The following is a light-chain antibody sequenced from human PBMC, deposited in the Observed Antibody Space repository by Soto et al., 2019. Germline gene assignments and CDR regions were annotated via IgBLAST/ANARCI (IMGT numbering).Light chain of an antibody. V-gene: IGLV2-23*03. CDR2: EGT. CDR3: CSYAGSSTFAV. CDR1: SSDVGSYNL. Sequence: QSALTQPASVSGSPGQSITISCTGTSSDVGSYNLVSWYQQHPGKAPKLMIYEGTKRPSGVSNRFSGSKSGNTASLTISGLQAEDEADYYCCSYAGSSTFAVFGTGTSSPS. J-gene: IGLJ1*01.